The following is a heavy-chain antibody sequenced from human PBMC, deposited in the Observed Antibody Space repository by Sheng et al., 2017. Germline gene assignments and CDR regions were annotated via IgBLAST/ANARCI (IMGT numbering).Heavy chain of an antibody. CDR1: GYTFTSYG. CDR3: ARDHSPPGNYYDSSGYYADY. J-gene: IGHJ4*02. Sequence: QVQLVQSGAEVKKPGASVKVSCKASGYTFTSYGISWVRQAPGQGLEWMGWISAYNGNTNYAQKLQGRVTMTTDTSTSTAYMELRSLRSDDTAVYYCARDHSPPGNYYDSSGYYADYWGQGTLVTVSS. CDR2: ISAYNGNT. V-gene: IGHV1-18*01. D-gene: IGHD3-22*01.